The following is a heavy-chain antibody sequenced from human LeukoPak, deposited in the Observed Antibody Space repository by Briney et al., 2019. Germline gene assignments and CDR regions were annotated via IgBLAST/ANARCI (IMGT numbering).Heavy chain of an antibody. V-gene: IGHV1-69*13. J-gene: IGHJ4*02. Sequence: ASVKVSCKTSGGTFSSSAISWVRQAPGQGLEWMGGIIPLFGTANYAQKFLGRVIITADESTSTTYMYLSSLKSEDTAVYYCAREWAGYGSGSYYYYWGQGTLVTVSS. CDR1: GGTFSSSA. D-gene: IGHD3-10*01. CDR3: AREWAGYGSGSYYYY. CDR2: IIPLFGTA.